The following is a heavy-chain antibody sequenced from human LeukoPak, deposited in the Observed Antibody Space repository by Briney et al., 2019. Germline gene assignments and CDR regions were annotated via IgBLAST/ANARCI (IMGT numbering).Heavy chain of an antibody. D-gene: IGHD3-3*01. Sequence: GRSLRLSCAASGFTFDDYAMHWVRQAPGKGLEWVSGISWNSGSIGYADSVKGRFTISRDNAKNSPYLQMNSLRAEDMALYYCAKGDFFDYWGQGTLVTVSS. V-gene: IGHV3-9*03. CDR3: AKGDFFDY. J-gene: IGHJ4*02. CDR2: ISWNSGSI. CDR1: GFTFDDYA.